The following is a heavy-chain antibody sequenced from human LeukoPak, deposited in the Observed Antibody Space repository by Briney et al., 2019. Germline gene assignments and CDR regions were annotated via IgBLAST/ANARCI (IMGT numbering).Heavy chain of an antibody. D-gene: IGHD3-10*01. V-gene: IGHV1-8*02. CDR1: GYTFTSYG. Sequence: ASVKVSCKASGYTFTSYGISWVRQAPGQGLEWMGWMNPNSGNTRYAQKVQGRITMTRDTSISTAYMELSSLRSEDTAVYYCARGPTLVRGVFMPDSVGGMDVWGQGTTVTVSS. CDR2: MNPNSGNT. CDR3: ARGPTLVRGVFMPDSVGGMDV. J-gene: IGHJ6*02.